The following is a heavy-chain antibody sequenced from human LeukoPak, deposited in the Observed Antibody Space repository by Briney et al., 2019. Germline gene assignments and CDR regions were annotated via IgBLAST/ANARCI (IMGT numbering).Heavy chain of an antibody. CDR3: ARGLQWLDCFDY. J-gene: IGHJ4*02. V-gene: IGHV1-46*02. D-gene: IGHD6-19*01. Sequence: ASVPVSCKASRYTFNSYYMHWLRQAPGQGLEWMGIINLSGSSTSYAQKFQGRVTMTRDMSTSTVYMELSSLRSEDMAVYYCARGLQWLDCFDYWGQGTLVTVSS. CDR1: RYTFNSYY. CDR2: INLSGSST.